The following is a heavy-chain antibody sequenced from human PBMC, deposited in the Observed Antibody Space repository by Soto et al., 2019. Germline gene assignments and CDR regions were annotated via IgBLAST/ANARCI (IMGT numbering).Heavy chain of an antibody. D-gene: IGHD4-17*01. CDR2: ISYDGSNK. CDR3: AKDGTDYGVIPEDMDV. Sequence: QVQLVESGGGVVQPGRSLRLSCAASGFTFSSYGMHWVRQAPGKGLEWVAVISYDGSNKYYADSVKGRFTISRDNSKNTLYLQMNSLRAEDTAVYYCAKDGTDYGVIPEDMDVWGQGTTVTVSS. J-gene: IGHJ6*02. CDR1: GFTFSSYG. V-gene: IGHV3-30*18.